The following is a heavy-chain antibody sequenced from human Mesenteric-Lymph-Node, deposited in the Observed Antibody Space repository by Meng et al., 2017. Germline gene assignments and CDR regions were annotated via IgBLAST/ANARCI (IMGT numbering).Heavy chain of an antibody. J-gene: IGHJ4*02. Sequence: GESLKISCAASGFTFSSYAMSWVRQAPGKGLEWVSSISSSSSYIYYADSVKGRFTISRDNAKNSLYLQMNSLRAEDTAVYYCARDSSSWYSHFDYWGQETLVTVSS. CDR2: ISSSSSYI. V-gene: IGHV3-21*01. CDR1: GFTFSSYA. D-gene: IGHD6-13*01. CDR3: ARDSSSWYSHFDY.